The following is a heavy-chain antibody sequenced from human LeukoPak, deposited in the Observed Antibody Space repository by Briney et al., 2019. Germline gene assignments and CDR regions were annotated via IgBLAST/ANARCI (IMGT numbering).Heavy chain of an antibody. CDR1: GGSISNYY. CDR3: ARRGDGFYFDY. Sequence: PSETLSLTCTVSGGSISNYYWSWIRQPPGKGLEWIGYIYYSGSTNYNPSLKSRVTISVGTSKNQFSLKLSSVTAADTAVYYCARRGDGFYFDYWGQGTLVTVSS. D-gene: IGHD5-24*01. CDR2: IYYSGST. V-gene: IGHV4-59*08. J-gene: IGHJ4*02.